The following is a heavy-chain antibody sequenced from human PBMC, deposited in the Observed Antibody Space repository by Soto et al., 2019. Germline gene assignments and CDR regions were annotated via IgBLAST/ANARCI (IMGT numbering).Heavy chain of an antibody. CDR2: ISYDGSNK. D-gene: IGHD3-16*01. V-gene: IGHV3-30*18. J-gene: IGHJ6*02. CDR3: AKGTPGLTLGTIYGMDV. Sequence: GGSLRLSCAASGFTFSSYGMHWVRQAPGKGLEWVAVISYDGSNKYYADSVKGRFTISRDNSKNTLYLQMNSLRAEDTAVYYCAKGTPGLTLGTIYGMDVWGQGTTVTVSS. CDR1: GFTFSSYG.